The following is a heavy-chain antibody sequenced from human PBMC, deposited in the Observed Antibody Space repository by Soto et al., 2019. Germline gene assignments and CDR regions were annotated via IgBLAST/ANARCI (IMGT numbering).Heavy chain of an antibody. J-gene: IGHJ4*02. D-gene: IGHD4-17*01. V-gene: IGHV3-66*01. CDR3: ARNVPVTHLGY. CDR2: IYSGGGT. Sequence: EVQLVESGGDLVQPGGSLRLSCAASGVTVSNNFMSWVRQAPGKGLEWVSIIYSGGGTQYADSVKGRFTISRDNYKNTVYLQMNSLRVEDTAVYYCARNVPVTHLGYWGQGTLVTVSS. CDR1: GVTVSNNF.